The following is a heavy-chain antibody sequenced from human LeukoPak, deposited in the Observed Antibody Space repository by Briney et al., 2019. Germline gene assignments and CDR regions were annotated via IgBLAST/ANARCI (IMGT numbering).Heavy chain of an antibody. V-gene: IGHV1-46*01. Sequence: ASVKVSCKASGYTFTSYYMHWVRQAPGQGLEWMGIINPSGLSTSYPQNFQCRVTMTSDTSTSTVYMELSSLRSEDTAVYYCARLRGYSYGHTVDYWGQGTLVTVSS. CDR1: GYTFTSYY. CDR3: ARLRGYSYGHTVDY. D-gene: IGHD5-18*01. CDR2: INPSGLST. J-gene: IGHJ4*02.